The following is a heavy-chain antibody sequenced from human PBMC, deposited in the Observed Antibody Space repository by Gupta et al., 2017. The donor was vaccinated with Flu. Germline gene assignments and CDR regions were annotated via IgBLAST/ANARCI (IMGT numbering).Heavy chain of an antibody. CDR3: ATTGIVAAGKDPDDY. V-gene: IGHV5-10-1*01. CDR2: IDPSDSYT. D-gene: IGHD6-13*01. Sequence: EVQLVQSGAEVKKPGESLRISCKGSGYSFTSYWISWVRQMPGKGLEWMGRIDPSDSYTNYSPSFQGHVTISADKSISTAYLQWSRLKASDTAMYYCATTGIVAAGKDPDDYWGQGTLVTVSS. CDR1: GYSFTSYW. J-gene: IGHJ4*02.